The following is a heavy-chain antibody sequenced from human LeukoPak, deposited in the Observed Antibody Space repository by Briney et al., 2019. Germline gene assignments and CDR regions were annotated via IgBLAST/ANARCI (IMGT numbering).Heavy chain of an antibody. CDR1: GYTFTSYD. CDR2: MNPNSGNT. CDR3: ARDGSSGWYRYYYYYGMDV. D-gene: IGHD6-19*01. V-gene: IGHV1-8*01. J-gene: IGHJ6*02. Sequence: GASVKVSCKASGYTFTSYDINWVRQATGQGLEWMGWMNPNSGNTGYAQKFQGRVTMTRNTSISTAYMELSSLRSEDTAVYYCARDGSSGWYRYYYYYGMDVWGQGTTVTASS.